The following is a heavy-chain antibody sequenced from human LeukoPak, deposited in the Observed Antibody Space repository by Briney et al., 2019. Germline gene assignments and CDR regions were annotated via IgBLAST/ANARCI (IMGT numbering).Heavy chain of an antibody. CDR1: GGSISSGDYY. CDR2: IYYSGST. CDR3: ARETTVTTSLDY. D-gene: IGHD4-11*01. J-gene: IGHJ4*02. V-gene: IGHV4-30-4*01. Sequence: SQTLSLTCTVSGGSISSGDYYWSWLRQPPGKGLEWIGYIYYSGSTYYNPSLKSRVTISVDTSKNQFSLKLSSVTAADTAVYYCARETTVTTSLDYWGQGTLVTVSS.